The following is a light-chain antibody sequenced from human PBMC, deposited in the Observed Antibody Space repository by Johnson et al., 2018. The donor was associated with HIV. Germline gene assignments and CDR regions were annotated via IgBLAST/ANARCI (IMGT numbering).Light chain of an antibody. CDR3: GTWDSRLSVYL. CDR2: ATN. CDR1: SSNIGNNF. J-gene: IGLJ1*01. Sequence: QSVLTQPPSVSAAPGQKVTISCSGSSSNIGNNFVSWYQQLPGTAPTLLIYATNKRPSGIPDRFSGSKSGTSATLGITGLQTGDEADYYCGTWDSRLSVYLFGTGTKVTVL. V-gene: IGLV1-51*01.